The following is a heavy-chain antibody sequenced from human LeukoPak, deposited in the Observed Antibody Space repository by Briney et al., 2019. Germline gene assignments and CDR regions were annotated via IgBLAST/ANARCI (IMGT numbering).Heavy chain of an antibody. D-gene: IGHD6-13*01. CDR1: GYTFTTYA. CDR2: INAGNGNT. CDR3: ARDPIGSRWPYYFDY. V-gene: IGHV1-3*01. J-gene: IGHJ4*02. Sequence: ASVKVSCKASGYTFTTYAMHWVRQAPGQRLEWMGWINAGNGNTKYSQKFRARVTITRDTSASTAYMELSSLRSEDTAVYYCARDPIGSRWPYYFDYWGQGTLVTVSS.